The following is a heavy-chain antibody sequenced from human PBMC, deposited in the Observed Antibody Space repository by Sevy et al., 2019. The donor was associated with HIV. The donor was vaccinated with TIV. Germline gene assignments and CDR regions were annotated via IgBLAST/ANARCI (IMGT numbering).Heavy chain of an antibody. D-gene: IGHD3-22*01. V-gene: IGHV3-23*01. CDR2: ISGSGGST. J-gene: IGHJ4*02. CDR1: GFTFSSYA. Sequence: GGSLRLSCAASGFTFSSYAMSWVRQAPGKGLEWVSAISGSGGSTYYADSVKGRFTISRDKSKNTLYLQMNSLRAEETAVYYCAKVDSSGYYSVSGFDYWGQGTLVTVSS. CDR3: AKVDSSGYYSVSGFDY.